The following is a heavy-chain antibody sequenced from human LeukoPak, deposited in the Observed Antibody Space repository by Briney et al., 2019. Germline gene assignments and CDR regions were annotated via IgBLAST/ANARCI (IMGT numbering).Heavy chain of an antibody. Sequence: GASVKVSCKASGYTFTGYYMHWVRQAPGQGLEWMGRINPNSGGTNCAQKFQGRVTMTRDTSISTAYMELSRLRSDYTAVYYCARYGWEMATISAKIQEYAFDIWGQGTMVTFSS. CDR1: GYTFTGYY. CDR3: ARYGWEMATISAKIQEYAFDI. V-gene: IGHV1-2*06. D-gene: IGHD5-24*01. J-gene: IGHJ3*02. CDR2: INPNSGGT.